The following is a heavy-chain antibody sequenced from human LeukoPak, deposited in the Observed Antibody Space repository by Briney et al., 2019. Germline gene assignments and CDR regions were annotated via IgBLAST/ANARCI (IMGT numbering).Heavy chain of an antibody. CDR3: ARSKDLTTVTTDY. CDR1: GGSISSYY. Sequence: SETPSLTCTVSGGSISSYYWSWIRQPPGKRLEWIGYVYYTGRTNYNPSLRGRVTISVDTSKNQFSLKLSSVTAADTAMYYCARSKDLTTVTTDYWGQGTLVTVSS. V-gene: IGHV4-59*08. D-gene: IGHD4-17*01. J-gene: IGHJ4*02. CDR2: VYYTGRT.